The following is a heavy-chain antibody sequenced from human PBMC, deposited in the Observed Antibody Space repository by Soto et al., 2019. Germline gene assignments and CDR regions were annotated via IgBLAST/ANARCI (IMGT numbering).Heavy chain of an antibody. J-gene: IGHJ5*02. D-gene: IGHD1-7*01. CDR3: ARDLGGGTTYNWFDP. Sequence: QVQLVQSGAEVKKPGSSVKVSCKASGGTFSSYAISWVRQAPGHGLEWMGGIIPIFGTANYAQKFQGRVTITADESTSTAYMELRSMRSEDTAVYYCARDLGGGTTYNWFDPWCQGTLVPVSS. CDR2: IIPIFGTA. V-gene: IGHV1-69*01. CDR1: GGTFSSYA.